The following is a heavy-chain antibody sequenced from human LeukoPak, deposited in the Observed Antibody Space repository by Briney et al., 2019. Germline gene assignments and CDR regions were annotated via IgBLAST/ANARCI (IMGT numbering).Heavy chain of an antibody. CDR2: ISGSGGST. Sequence: GGSLRLSCAASGFTVSSNYMSWVRQAPGKGLEWVSAISGSGGSTYYADSVKGRFTISRDNSKNTLYLQKNSLRAEDTAVYYCAKGYSSSWYNWFDPWGQGTLVTVSS. CDR3: AKGYSSSWYNWFDP. J-gene: IGHJ5*02. V-gene: IGHV3-23*01. CDR1: GFTVSSNY. D-gene: IGHD6-13*01.